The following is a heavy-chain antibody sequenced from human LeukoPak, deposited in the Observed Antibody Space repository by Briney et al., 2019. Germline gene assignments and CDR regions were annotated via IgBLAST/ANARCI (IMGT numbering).Heavy chain of an antibody. J-gene: IGHJ4*02. D-gene: IGHD1-26*01. Sequence: SGTLSLTCAISGGSISSSNWWSWVRQPPGKGLEWIGEIYHSGSTNYSPSLKSRVTISVDKSKNQFSLKVTSVTAADTAVYYCARVSSGSYYFDSWGQGTLVTVSS. CDR3: ARVSSGSYYFDS. CDR2: IYHSGST. V-gene: IGHV4-4*02. CDR1: GGSISSSNW.